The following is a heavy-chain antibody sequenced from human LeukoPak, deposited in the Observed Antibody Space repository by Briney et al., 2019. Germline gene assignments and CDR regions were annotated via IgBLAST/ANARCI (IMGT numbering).Heavy chain of an antibody. Sequence: PGGSLRLSCAASGFTFSSFAMSWVRQAPGQGLEWVSGISGSGGNTYYADSVKGRFTISRDNSKNTLYLQMNSLRAEDTAVYYCTKDIVVVPAAHMHRYGMDVWGQGTTVTVSS. J-gene: IGHJ6*02. V-gene: IGHV3-23*01. CDR3: TKDIVVVPAAHMHRYGMDV. CDR1: GFTFSSFA. D-gene: IGHD2-2*01. CDR2: ISGSGGNT.